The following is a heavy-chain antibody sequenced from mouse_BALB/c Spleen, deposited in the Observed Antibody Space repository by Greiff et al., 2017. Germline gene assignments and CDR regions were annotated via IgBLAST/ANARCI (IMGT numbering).Heavy chain of an antibody. V-gene: IGHV1-18*01. J-gene: IGHJ4*01. D-gene: IGHD2-4*01. CDR1: GYSFTGYT. Sequence: EVQGVESGPELVKPGASMKISCKASGYSFTGYTMNWVKQSHGKNLEWIGLINPYNGGTSYNQKFKGKATLTVDKSSSTAYMELLSLTSEDSAVYYCARADYDRRIGAMDYWGQGTSVTVSS. CDR2: INPYNGGT. CDR3: ARADYDRRIGAMDY.